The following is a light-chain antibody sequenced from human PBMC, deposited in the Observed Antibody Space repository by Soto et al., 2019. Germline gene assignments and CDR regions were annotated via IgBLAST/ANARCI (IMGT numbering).Light chain of an antibody. CDR3: QTWGTGFRV. V-gene: IGLV4-69*01. J-gene: IGLJ3*02. CDR2: VYGDGSH. Sequence: QSVLTQSPSASASLGASVKLTCTLSSGHINYAIAWHQQQPEKGPRHLMKVYGDGSHTKGDGIPVRFSGSSSGAERYLTISSLQSEDEADYYCQTWGTGFRVFGGGTQLTVL. CDR1: SGHINYA.